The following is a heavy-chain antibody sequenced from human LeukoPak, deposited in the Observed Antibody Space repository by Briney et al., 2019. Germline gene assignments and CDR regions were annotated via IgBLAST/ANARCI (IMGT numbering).Heavy chain of an antibody. CDR3: ARAGRNWNYKWDYYMDV. J-gene: IGHJ6*03. V-gene: IGHV3-30*01. D-gene: IGHD1-7*01. CDR2: ISYDGSNK. Sequence: GRSLRLSCAASGFTFSTYAIPWVRQASGKGLEWVAVISYDGSNKYYADSVKGRFTISRDNSKNTLFLQMNSLRAEDTAVYYCARAGRNWNYKWDYYMDVWGKGTTVTVSS. CDR1: GFTFSTYA.